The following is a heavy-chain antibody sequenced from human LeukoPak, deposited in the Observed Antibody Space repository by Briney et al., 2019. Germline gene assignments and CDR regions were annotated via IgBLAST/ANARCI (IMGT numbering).Heavy chain of an antibody. CDR1: GYSFTSYW. CDR2: IDPSDSYT. Sequence: GESLKISCKASGYSFTSYWISWVRQMPGKGLEWMGRIDPSDSYTNYSPSFQGHVTTSADKSISTAYLQWSSLKASDTAMYYCARQGYCSGGSCYGVVRVWFDPWGQGTLVTVSS. V-gene: IGHV5-10-1*01. CDR3: ARQGYCSGGSCYGVVRVWFDP. J-gene: IGHJ5*02. D-gene: IGHD2-15*01.